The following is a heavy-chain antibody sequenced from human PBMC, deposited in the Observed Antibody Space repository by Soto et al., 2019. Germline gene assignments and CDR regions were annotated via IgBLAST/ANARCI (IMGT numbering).Heavy chain of an antibody. D-gene: IGHD3-10*01. V-gene: IGHV1-2*04. Sequence: ASVKVSCTASGYTFTGYYMHWVRQAPGQGLEWMGWINPNSGGTNYAQKFQGWVTMTRDTSISTAYMELSRLRSDDTAVYYCARDGTTMVRGVTYVYYYYGMDVWGQGTTVTVSS. J-gene: IGHJ6*02. CDR3: ARDGTTMVRGVTYVYYYYGMDV. CDR1: GYTFTGYY. CDR2: INPNSGGT.